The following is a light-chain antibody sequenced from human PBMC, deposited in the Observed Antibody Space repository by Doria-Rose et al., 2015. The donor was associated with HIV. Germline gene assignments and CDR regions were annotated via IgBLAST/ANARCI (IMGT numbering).Light chain of an antibody. CDR3: QQYYDTPS. CDR1: QSLLYTSKNY. V-gene: IGKV4-1*01. J-gene: IGKJ3*01. Sequence: DIRMTQSPESLGMSLGERATLNCKSSQSLLYTSKNYLAWYQQKPGQPPKLLIYWASTRQSGVPARFSGSGSGTDLTLTISSLEAEDVAVYYCQQYYDTPSFGPGTTVDIK. CDR2: WAS.